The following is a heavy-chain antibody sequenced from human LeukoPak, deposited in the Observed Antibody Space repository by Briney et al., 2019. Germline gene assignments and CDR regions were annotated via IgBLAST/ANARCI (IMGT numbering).Heavy chain of an antibody. J-gene: IGHJ4*02. V-gene: IGHV3-7*03. Sequence: GGSLRLSCAASGFTFSSYWMSWVRQAPGKGLEWVANIKQDGSEKYYVDSVKGRFTISRDNAKNSLYLQMNSLRAEDTAVYYCVRFSSSDWYYFDYWGQGTLVTVSS. D-gene: IGHD6-19*01. CDR2: IKQDGSEK. CDR3: VRFSSSDWYYFDY. CDR1: GFTFSSYW.